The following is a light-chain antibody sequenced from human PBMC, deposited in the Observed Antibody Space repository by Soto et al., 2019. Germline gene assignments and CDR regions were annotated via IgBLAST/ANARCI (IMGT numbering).Light chain of an antibody. CDR2: EVS. J-gene: IGLJ3*02. CDR3: NSYAGSNRRV. Sequence: QSVLTQPPSASGSLGQSVTISCTGTSSDVGGYNYVSWYQQHPGKAPKLMIYEVSKRPSGVPDRFSGSKSGNTASLTVSGLQAEDEADYYCNSYAGSNRRVFGGGTKLTVL. V-gene: IGLV2-8*01. CDR1: SSDVGGYNY.